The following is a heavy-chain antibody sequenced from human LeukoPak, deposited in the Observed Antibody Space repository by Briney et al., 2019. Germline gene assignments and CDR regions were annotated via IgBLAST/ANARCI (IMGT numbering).Heavy chain of an antibody. J-gene: IGHJ4*02. V-gene: IGHV4-39*01. CDR2: IHYSGST. D-gene: IGHD5-18*01. CDR1: GGSISSSSYY. Sequence: PSETLSLTCTVSGGSISSSSYYWGWIRQPPGKGLEWIGSIHYSGSTYYNPSLKSRVTISVDTSKNQFSLKLSSVTAADTAVYYCASFPVDTALVWWDYWGQGTLVTVSS. CDR3: ASFPVDTALVWWDY.